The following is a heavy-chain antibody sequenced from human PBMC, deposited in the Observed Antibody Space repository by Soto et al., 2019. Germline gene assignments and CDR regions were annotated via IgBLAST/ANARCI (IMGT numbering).Heavy chain of an antibody. Sequence: PGGSLRLSCAASEFTFSDHAMSWVRQAPGKGLEWVSAISGSGGSTYYADSVKGRFTISRDNSKNTLYLQMNSLRAEDTAVYYCAKALGRAIFGVDSWAFDIWGQGTMVTVSS. V-gene: IGHV3-23*01. CDR2: ISGSGGST. CDR3: AKALGRAIFGVDSWAFDI. CDR1: EFTFSDHA. J-gene: IGHJ3*02. D-gene: IGHD3-3*01.